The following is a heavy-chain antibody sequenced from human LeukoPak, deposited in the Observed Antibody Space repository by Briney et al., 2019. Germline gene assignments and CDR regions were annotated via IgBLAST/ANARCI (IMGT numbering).Heavy chain of an antibody. Sequence: ASETLSLTCAVYGGSFSGYYWSWIRQPPGKGLEWIGEINHSGSTNYNPSLKSRVTISVDTSKNQFSLKLSSVTAADTAVYYCARGYPVLLWLGELNDRYYFDYWGQGTLVTVSS. CDR2: INHSGST. CDR3: ARGYPVLLWLGELNDRYYFDY. V-gene: IGHV4-34*01. D-gene: IGHD3-10*01. J-gene: IGHJ4*02. CDR1: GGSFSGYY.